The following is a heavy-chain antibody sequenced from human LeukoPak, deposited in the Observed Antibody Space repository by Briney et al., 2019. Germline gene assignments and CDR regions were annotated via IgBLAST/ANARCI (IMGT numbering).Heavy chain of an antibody. J-gene: IGHJ4*02. V-gene: IGHV1-2*02. CDR2: MNPDTGGR. CDR3: ARDRVEMSTSLSFFDN. Sequence: GASVKVSCKASGHSFVGYYIHWIRQAPGQGLEWLGWMNPDTGGRKLEQKFQGRVTLTSDTSINTAYMELNSLQSDDTAVYFCARDRVEMSTSLSFFDNWGQGSLITVSS. CDR1: GHSFVGYY. D-gene: IGHD5-24*01.